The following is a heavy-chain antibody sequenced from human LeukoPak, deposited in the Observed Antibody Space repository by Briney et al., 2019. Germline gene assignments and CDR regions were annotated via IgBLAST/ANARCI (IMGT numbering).Heavy chain of an antibody. Sequence: GGSLRLSCAASGFSLSSYWMSWVRQVPGRGLEWVANIKQDGSEKYYVDSVRGRFTVSRDNVKNSLYLQMNSLRAEDTGVYYCARGYGEYWGQGTLVTVSS. CDR3: ARGYGEY. V-gene: IGHV3-7*04. CDR1: GFSLSSYW. CDR2: IKQDGSEK. J-gene: IGHJ4*02. D-gene: IGHD1-14*01.